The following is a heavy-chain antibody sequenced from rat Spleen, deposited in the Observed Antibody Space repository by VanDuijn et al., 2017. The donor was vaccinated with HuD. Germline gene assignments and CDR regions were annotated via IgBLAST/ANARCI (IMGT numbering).Heavy chain of an antibody. CDR3: ARPVDNNYFDY. Sequence: EVQLVESGGGLVQPGRSMKLSCAASGFTFRDYGMAWVLQAPTKGLEWVASISYDGGSTYYRDSVKGRFTISRDNAKSTLYLQMESLRSEDTATYYCARPVDNNYFDYWGQGVMVTVSS. V-gene: IGHV5-20*01. D-gene: IGHD1-10*01. CDR1: GFTFRDYG. CDR2: ISYDGGST. J-gene: IGHJ2*01.